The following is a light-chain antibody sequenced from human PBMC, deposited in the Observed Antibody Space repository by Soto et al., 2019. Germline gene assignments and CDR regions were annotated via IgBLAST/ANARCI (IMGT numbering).Light chain of an antibody. CDR2: DAS. J-gene: IGKJ1*01. CDR1: QSISSW. Sequence: DIQMTHSPSTLSAPVGDRVTITCRASQSISSWLAWYQQKPGKAPKFLIYDASTLESGVPSRFSGSGFGTEFSLTISSLQPDDFGSYYCQHMRTFGQGTKVDIK. V-gene: IGKV1-5*01. CDR3: QHMRT.